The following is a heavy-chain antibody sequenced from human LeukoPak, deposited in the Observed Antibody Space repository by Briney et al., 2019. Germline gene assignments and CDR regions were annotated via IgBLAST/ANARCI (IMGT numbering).Heavy chain of an antibody. D-gene: IGHD6-19*01. J-gene: IGHJ4*02. Sequence: QPGRSLRLSCAASGLTFSSYGMHWVRQAPGKGLEWVAVISYDGSNKYYADSMKGRFTISRDNSKNTLYLQMNSLRAEDTAVYYCAKDRDWSGWYFDYWGQGTLVTVSS. V-gene: IGHV3-30*18. CDR2: ISYDGSNK. CDR3: AKDRDWSGWYFDY. CDR1: GLTFSSYG.